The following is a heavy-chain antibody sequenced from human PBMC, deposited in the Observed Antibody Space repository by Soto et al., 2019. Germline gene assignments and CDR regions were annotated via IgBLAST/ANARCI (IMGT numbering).Heavy chain of an antibody. CDR1: GFTFSSYG. V-gene: IGHV3-30*18. CDR2: ISYDGSNK. D-gene: IGHD3-3*01. Sequence: PGGSLRLSCAASGFTFSSYGMHWVRQAPGKGLEWVAVISYDGSNKYYADSVKGRFTISRDNSKNTLYLQINSLRAEDTAVYYCAKSPGGYYSFDIWGQGTMVTVSS. J-gene: IGHJ3*02. CDR3: AKSPGGYYSFDI.